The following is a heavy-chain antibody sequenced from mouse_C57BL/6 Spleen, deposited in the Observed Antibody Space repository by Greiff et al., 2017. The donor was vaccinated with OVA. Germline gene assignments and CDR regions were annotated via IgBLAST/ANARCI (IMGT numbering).Heavy chain of an antibody. CDR1: GFNIKDDY. CDR3: TEDYGSSYDWFAY. J-gene: IGHJ3*01. V-gene: IGHV14-4*01. Sequence: EVQLQQSGAELVRPGASVKLSCTASGFNIKDDYMHWVKQRPEQGLEWIGWIDPENGDTEYASKFQGKATITADTSSNTAYLQLSSLTSEDTAVYYCTEDYGSSYDWFAYWGQGTLVTVSA. CDR2: IDPENGDT. D-gene: IGHD1-1*01.